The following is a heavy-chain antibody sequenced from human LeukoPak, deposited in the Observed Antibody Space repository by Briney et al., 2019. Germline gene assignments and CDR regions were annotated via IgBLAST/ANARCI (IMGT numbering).Heavy chain of an antibody. V-gene: IGHV3-23*01. D-gene: IGHD3-3*01. CDR2: ISGSGDNT. Sequence: PGGSLRLSCAASGYTFSGYAMSWVRQAPGKGLEWVSVISGSGDNTYYADFVEGRFTISRDKSKDTLYLQMNSLRAEDTAVYYCAKSWKDFGVSIKPDGFNNWGQGTLVTLSS. J-gene: IGHJ4*02. CDR3: AKSWKDFGVSIKPDGFNN. CDR1: GYTFSGYA.